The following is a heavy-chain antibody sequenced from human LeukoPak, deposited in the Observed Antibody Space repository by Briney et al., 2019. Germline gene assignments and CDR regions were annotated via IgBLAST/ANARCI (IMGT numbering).Heavy chain of an antibody. CDR3: VRGRDNADWYFDL. CDR2: FYYNGST. V-gene: IGHV4-59*01. Sequence: SETLSLTCTVSGGSIRCYYWSWLRPPPGKGLEWIGYFYYNGSTNYNPSLKSRVTISVDTSKNQFSLKLNSVTAADTAVYYCVRGRDNADWYFDLWGRGTLVTVSS. D-gene: IGHD1-1*01. CDR1: GGSIRCYY. J-gene: IGHJ2*01.